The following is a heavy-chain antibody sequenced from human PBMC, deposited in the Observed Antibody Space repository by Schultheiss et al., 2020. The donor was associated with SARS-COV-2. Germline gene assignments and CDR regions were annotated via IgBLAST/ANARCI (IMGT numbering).Heavy chain of an antibody. D-gene: IGHD3-10*01. CDR1: GGSVTNYY. J-gene: IGHJ6*02. CDR2: INHSGST. V-gene: IGHV4-34*01. Sequence: SETLSLTCAVYGGSVTNYYWNWIRQPPGRGLEWIGEINHSGSTNYSPSLKRRVTISVDTSNNQFSLKVSSVTAADTAVYYCARGANWVAGESLRLDYGMDVWGQGTTVTVSS. CDR3: ARGANWVAGESLRLDYGMDV.